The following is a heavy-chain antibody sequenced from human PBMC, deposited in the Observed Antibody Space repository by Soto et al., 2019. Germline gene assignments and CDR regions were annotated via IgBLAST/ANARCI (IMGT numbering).Heavy chain of an antibody. CDR2: IDYSGNT. CDR3: ARDGPYYYGFDV. V-gene: IGHV4-30-4*01. J-gene: IGHJ6*02. Sequence: QVQLQESGPGLVKPSPTLSLTCTVSGDSITNSDYYWNWFLQYKGKCLEGIASIDYSGNTYYNQSLKSRVVISADTSKNLFSLKLRSLTAADTALYFCARDGPYYYGFDVWGQGTTVTVSS. CDR1: GDSITNSDYY.